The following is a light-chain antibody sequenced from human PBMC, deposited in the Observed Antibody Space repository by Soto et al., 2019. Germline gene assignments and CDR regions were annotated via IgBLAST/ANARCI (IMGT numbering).Light chain of an antibody. CDR2: DVS. Sequence: QSVLTQPASVSGSPGQSITISCTGTSSDVGGYKYVSWHQQHPGKAPKLMIFDVSNRSSGVSDRFFGSKSGNSASLTITGLQAEDEATYYCSSYTSSTTSYLFGTGTKVTVL. V-gene: IGLV2-14*03. J-gene: IGLJ1*01. CDR1: SSDVGGYKY. CDR3: SSYTSSTTSYL.